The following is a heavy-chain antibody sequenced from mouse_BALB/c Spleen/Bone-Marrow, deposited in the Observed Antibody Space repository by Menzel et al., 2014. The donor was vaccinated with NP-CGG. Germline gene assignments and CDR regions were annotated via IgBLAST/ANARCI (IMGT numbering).Heavy chain of an antibody. V-gene: IGHV2-3*01. D-gene: IGHD2-10*02. Sequence: QVQLQQSGPGLVAPSQSLSITCTVSGSSLTSYGVSWVRQPPGKGLEWLGVIWGDGSTNYHSALISRLSISKDNSKSQVXLXLNXLQTDDTATYQCAKGEYGXRXYVMDCWGQGTSVTVSS. CDR2: IWGDGST. CDR3: AKGEYGXRXYVMDC. J-gene: IGHJ4*01. CDR1: GSSLTSYG.